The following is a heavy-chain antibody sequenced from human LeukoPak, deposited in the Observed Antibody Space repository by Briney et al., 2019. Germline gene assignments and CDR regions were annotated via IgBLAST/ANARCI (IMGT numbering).Heavy chain of an antibody. CDR3: TRGGYSGSSYRFS. J-gene: IGHJ4*02. CDR2: ISKDGSEV. V-gene: IGHV3-74*01. Sequence: GGSLRLSCAASGFRFREYGMHWVRQAPGKGPEWLSRISKDGSEVVYADSAKGRFTASRDNAKKTVYLQVTNLRHEDTAVYFCTRGGYSGSSYRFSWGQGTLVTVAS. CDR1: GFRFREYG. D-gene: IGHD6-25*01.